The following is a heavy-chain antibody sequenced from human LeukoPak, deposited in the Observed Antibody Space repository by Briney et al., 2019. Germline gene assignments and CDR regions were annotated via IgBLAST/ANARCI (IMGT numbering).Heavy chain of an antibody. CDR2: INHSGST. D-gene: IGHD3-10*01. Sequence: NPSETLSLTCAVYGGSFSGYYWSWIRQPPGKGLEWIGEINHSGSTNYNPSLKSRVTISVDTSKNQFSLKLSSVTAADTAVYYCARRDIIYGLNGFWGQGTLVTVSS. CDR1: GGSFSGYY. V-gene: IGHV4-34*01. CDR3: ARRDIIYGLNGF. J-gene: IGHJ4*02.